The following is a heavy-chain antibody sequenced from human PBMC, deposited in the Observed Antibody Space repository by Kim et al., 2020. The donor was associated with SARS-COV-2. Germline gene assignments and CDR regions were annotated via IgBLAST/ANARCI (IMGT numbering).Heavy chain of an antibody. D-gene: IGHD1-26*01. J-gene: IGHJ4*02. CDR3: ARAHHDHIVGATKELDY. V-gene: IGHV4-59*01. Sequence: SETLSLTCTVSGGSISSYYWSWIRQPPGKGLEWIGYIYYSGSTNYNPSLKSRVTISVDTSKNQFSLKLSSVTAADTAVYYCARAHHDHIVGATKELDYWGQGTLVTVSS. CDR1: GGSISSYY. CDR2: IYYSGST.